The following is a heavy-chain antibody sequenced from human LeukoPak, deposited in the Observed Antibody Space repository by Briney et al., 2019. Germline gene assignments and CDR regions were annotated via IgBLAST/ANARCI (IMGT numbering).Heavy chain of an antibody. CDR2: MYPNSGNT. V-gene: IGHV1-8*01. J-gene: IGHJ6*03. Sequence: ASVKVSCKASGYTFTSYDINWVRQATGQGLEWMGWMYPNSGNTGYAQKFQGRVTMTRNTSISTAYMELSSLRSEDTAVYYCARAPEWGKANYYYYMDVWGKGTTVTVSS. D-gene: IGHD1-26*01. CDR3: ARAPEWGKANYYYYMDV. CDR1: GYTFTSYD.